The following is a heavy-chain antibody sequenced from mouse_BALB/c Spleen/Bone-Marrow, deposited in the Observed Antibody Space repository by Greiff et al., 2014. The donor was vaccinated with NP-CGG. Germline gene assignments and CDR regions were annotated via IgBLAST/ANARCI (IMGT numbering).Heavy chain of an antibody. Sequence: VQLQQSGAELARPGASVKLSCKASGYTFTSYWMQWVKQRPGQGLEWIGAIYPGDGDTRYTQKFKGKATLTAGKSSSTAYMQLSSLASEDSAVYYCARFYGYDGMDYWGQGTSVTVSS. CDR1: GYTFTSYW. J-gene: IGHJ4*01. CDR2: IYPGDGDT. CDR3: ARFYGYDGMDY. V-gene: IGHV1-87*01. D-gene: IGHD2-2*01.